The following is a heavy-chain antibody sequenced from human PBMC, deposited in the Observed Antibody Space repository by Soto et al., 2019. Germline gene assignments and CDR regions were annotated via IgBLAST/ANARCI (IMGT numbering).Heavy chain of an antibody. V-gene: IGHV3-64D*08. CDR3: VKDLEGYYYDSSGYSDY. Sequence: LRLSCAASGFTFSSYAMHWVRQAPGKGLEYVSAISSNGGSTYYADSVKGRFTISRDNSKNTLYLQMSSLRAEDTAVYYRVKDLEGYYYDSSGYSDYWGQGTLVTVSS. CDR2: ISSNGGST. D-gene: IGHD3-22*01. CDR1: GFTFSSYA. J-gene: IGHJ4*02.